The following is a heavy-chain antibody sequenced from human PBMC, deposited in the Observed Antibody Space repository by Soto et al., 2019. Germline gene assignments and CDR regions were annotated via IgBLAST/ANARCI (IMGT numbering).Heavy chain of an antibody. CDR3: DKNQGDRDGNLYCFDH. CDR2: ISGSGDST. Sequence: GRSLRLSCVLSGFTFSNYAMTWVRHSPGKGLEWVSTISGSGDSTHYADSVKGRFTISRVNSKNMLYLQMNSLRADDSAEYYCDKNQGDRDGNLYCFDHWGRGNQVPVT. D-gene: IGHD3-16*01. J-gene: IGHJ4*02. CDR1: GFTFSNYA. V-gene: IGHV3-23*01.